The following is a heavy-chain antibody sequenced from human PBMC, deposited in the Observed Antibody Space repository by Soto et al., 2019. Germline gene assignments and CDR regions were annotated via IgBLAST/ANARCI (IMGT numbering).Heavy chain of an antibody. CDR3: ATSSSWYGDAFDI. D-gene: IGHD6-13*01. Sequence: ASVKVSCKASGYTFTSYDINWVRQATGQGLEWMGWMNPNSDNTGYAQKFQGRVTMTRNTSISTAYMELSSLRSEDTAVYYCATSSSWYGDAFDIWGQGTMITVSS. V-gene: IGHV1-8*01. J-gene: IGHJ3*02. CDR2: MNPNSDNT. CDR1: GYTFTSYD.